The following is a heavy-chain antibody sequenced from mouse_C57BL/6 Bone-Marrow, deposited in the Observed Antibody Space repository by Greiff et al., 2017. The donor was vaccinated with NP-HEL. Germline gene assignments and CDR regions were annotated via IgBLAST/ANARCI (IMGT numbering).Heavy chain of an antibody. J-gene: IGHJ4*01. D-gene: IGHD1-1*01. V-gene: IGHV14-3*01. Sequence: DVQLQESVAELVRPGASVKLSCTASGFNIKNTYMHWVKQRPEQGLEWIGRIDPANGNTKYAPKFQGKATITADTSSNTAYLQLSSLTSEDTAIYYCATTPFYYYGSSYALRYWGQGTSVTVSS. CDR1: GFNIKNTY. CDR2: IDPANGNT. CDR3: ATTPFYYYGSSYALRY.